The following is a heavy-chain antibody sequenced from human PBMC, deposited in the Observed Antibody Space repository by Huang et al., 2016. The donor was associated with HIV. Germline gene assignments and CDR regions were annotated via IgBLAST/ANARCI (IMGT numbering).Heavy chain of an antibody. V-gene: IGHV4-59*02. CDR3: VRDQGRLAVGGIDNWFDP. J-gene: IGHJ5*02. D-gene: IGHD6-19*01. Sequence: QVRLQELGPGLVKPSETLSLSCTVSGDSVSSHYWGWSRHPPGKGLEWIGTVYDSGTTKYNPRLKSRITISVDTSKNGFSLNITSVSAADTAMYFCVRDQGRLAVGGIDNWFDPWGQGALVTVSS. CDR2: VYDSGTT. CDR1: GDSVSSHY.